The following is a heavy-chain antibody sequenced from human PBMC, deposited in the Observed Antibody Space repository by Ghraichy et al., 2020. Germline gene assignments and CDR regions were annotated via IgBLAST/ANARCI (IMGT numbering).Heavy chain of an antibody. J-gene: IGHJ5*02. V-gene: IGHV1-3*01. D-gene: IGHD6-6*01. CDR2: INAGNGNT. Sequence: ASVKVSCKASGYTFTSYAMHWVRQAPGQRLEWMGWINAGNGNTKYSQKFQGRVTITRDTSASTAYMELSSLRSEDTAVYYCARENFEWYSSSSVIGYNWFDPWGQGTLVTVSS. CDR3: ARENFEWYSSSSVIGYNWFDP. CDR1: GYTFTSYA.